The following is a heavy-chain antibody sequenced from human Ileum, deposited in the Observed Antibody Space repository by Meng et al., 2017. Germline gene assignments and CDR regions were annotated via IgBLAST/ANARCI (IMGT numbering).Heavy chain of an antibody. CDR2: ISNSGSNI. Sequence: QVQLVESVGGLGKPGGSLRLSCAASGITFSDYYMSWIRQAPGKGLEWVSYISNSGSNIYYVDSVKGRFTISRDNAKNSLYLQMNSLRAEDTAVYYCATLSYSSLGYWGQGTLVTVSS. V-gene: IGHV3-11*01. CDR1: GITFSDYY. J-gene: IGHJ4*02. CDR3: ATLSYSSLGY. D-gene: IGHD1-26*01.